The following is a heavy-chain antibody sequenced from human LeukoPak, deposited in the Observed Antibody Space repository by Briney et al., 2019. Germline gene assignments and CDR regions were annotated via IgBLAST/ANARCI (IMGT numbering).Heavy chain of an antibody. Sequence: SVKVSCKASGGTFSSYAISWVRQAPGQGLEWMGGIIPIFGTANYAQKFQGRVTITADESTSTAYMELSSLRSEDTAVYYCATDYYDSSGYVMHAFDIWGQGTMVTVPS. CDR2: IIPIFGTA. CDR3: ATDYYDSSGYVMHAFDI. D-gene: IGHD3-22*01. CDR1: GGTFSSYA. V-gene: IGHV1-69*13. J-gene: IGHJ3*02.